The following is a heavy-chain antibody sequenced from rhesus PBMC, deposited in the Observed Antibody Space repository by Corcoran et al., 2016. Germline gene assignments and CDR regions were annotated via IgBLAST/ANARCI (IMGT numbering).Heavy chain of an antibody. Sequence: QVQLQESGPAVVKPSETLSLTCAVSGGSISSSNWWSWIRQSPGKGLEWIGGIYGSGGSTEYNPSLKSRGTISIDTSKNQFSLKLSSVTAADTAVYYCARHARTYSSGWPYYFDYWGQGVLVTVSS. CDR2: IYGSGGST. D-gene: IGHD6-31*01. V-gene: IGHV4-93*02. J-gene: IGHJ4*01. CDR3: ARHARTYSSGWPYYFDY. CDR1: GGSISSSNW.